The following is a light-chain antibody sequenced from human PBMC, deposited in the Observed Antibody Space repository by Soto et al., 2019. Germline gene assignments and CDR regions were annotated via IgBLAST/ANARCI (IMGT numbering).Light chain of an antibody. V-gene: IGLV2-23*01. CDR2: EGS. J-gene: IGLJ7*01. CDR1: SSDVGSYNL. Sequence: QSALTQPASVSGSPGQSITISCTGTSSDVGSYNLVSWYQQYPGKAPKLMLYEGSKRPSGVSNRFSGSKSGNTASLTISGLQAEDEADYYCCSYAGSSTHAVFGGGTKVTVL. CDR3: CSYAGSSTHAV.